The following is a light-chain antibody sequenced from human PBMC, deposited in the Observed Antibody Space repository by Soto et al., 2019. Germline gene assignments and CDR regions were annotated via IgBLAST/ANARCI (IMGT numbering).Light chain of an antibody. CDR1: SSDVGGYNC. CDR3: CSYAGTYTFVV. CDR2: DVN. Sequence: QSVLTQPRSVSGSPGQSVTISCTGTSSDVGGYNCVSWYQQHPGKAPKLVIYDVNKRPSGVPDRFSGSKSGNTASLTISGLQTEDEADYYCCSYAGTYTFVVFGGGTQLTVL. V-gene: IGLV2-11*01. J-gene: IGLJ2*01.